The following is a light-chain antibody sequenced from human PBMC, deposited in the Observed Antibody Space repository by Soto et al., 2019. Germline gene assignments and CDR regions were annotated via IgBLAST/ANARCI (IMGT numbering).Light chain of an antibody. CDR1: SSDVGAYDY. CDR2: EVS. CDR3: SAYTSSSTRV. V-gene: IGLV2-14*03. Sequence: QSVLTQPASVSGSPGQSITISCTGTSSDVGAYDYVSWYQQHPDKAPKLMIYEVSNRPSGVSNRFSGSKSVNTATLTISGLQTDDEDDYYCSAYTSSSTRVFGTGTKVTVL. J-gene: IGLJ1*01.